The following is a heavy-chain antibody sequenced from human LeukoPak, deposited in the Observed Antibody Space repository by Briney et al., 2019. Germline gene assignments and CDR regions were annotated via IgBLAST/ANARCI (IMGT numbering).Heavy chain of an antibody. J-gene: IGHJ4*02. CDR1: GGSISSYY. D-gene: IGHD6-19*01. CDR3: ARGSGWYLY. V-gene: IGHV4-59*01. Sequence: PSETLSLTCTVSGGSISSYYWSRIRQPPGKGLEWIGYIYYSGSTNYNPSLKSRVTISVDTSKNQFSLKLSSVTAADTAVYYCARGSGWYLYWGQGTLVTVSS. CDR2: IYYSGST.